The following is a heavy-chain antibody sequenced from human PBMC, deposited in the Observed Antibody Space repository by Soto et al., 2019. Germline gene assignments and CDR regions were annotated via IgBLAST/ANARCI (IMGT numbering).Heavy chain of an antibody. J-gene: IGHJ5*02. CDR1: GGSISSYY. CDR3: ARNSGSYPGMGFDP. CDR2: IYYSGST. D-gene: IGHD1-26*01. V-gene: IGHV4-59*08. Sequence: SETLSLTCTVSGGSISSYYWSWIRQPPGKGLEWIGYIYYSGSTNYNPSLKSRVTISVDTSKNQFSLKLSSVTAADTAVYYCARNSGSYPGMGFDPWGQGTLVTVS.